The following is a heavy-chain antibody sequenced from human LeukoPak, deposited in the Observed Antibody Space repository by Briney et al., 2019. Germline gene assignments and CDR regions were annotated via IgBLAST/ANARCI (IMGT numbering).Heavy chain of an antibody. CDR2: IYYSGST. CDR3: ARVGGYYFDY. J-gene: IGHJ4*02. CDR1: GGSISSHY. D-gene: IGHD3-16*01. Sequence: SETLSLTCTVSGGSISSHYWSWIRQPPGKGLEWIGYIYYSGSTNYNPSLKSRVTISVDTSKNQFSLKLSSVTAADTAVYYCARVGGYYFDYWGQGTLVTVSS. V-gene: IGHV4-59*11.